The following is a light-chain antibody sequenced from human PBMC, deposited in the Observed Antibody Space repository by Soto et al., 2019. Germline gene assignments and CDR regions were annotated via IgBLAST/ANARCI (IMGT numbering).Light chain of an antibody. V-gene: IGLV2-23*03. J-gene: IGLJ2*01. CDR2: EGS. Sequence: QSALTQPASVSGSPGQSITISCTGTSSDVGSYNLVSWYQQHPGKAPELMICEGSKRPSGVSNRFSGSKSGNTASLTISGLQAEDEADYYCCSYAGSSTFDVVFGGGTKLTVL. CDR1: SSDVGSYNL. CDR3: CSYAGSSTFDVV.